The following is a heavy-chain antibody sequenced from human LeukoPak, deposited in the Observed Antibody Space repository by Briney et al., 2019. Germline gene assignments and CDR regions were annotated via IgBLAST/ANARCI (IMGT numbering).Heavy chain of an antibody. D-gene: IGHD5-18*01. J-gene: IGHJ4*02. Sequence: GASVKVSCTVSGYTLTELSMHWVRQAPGKGLEWMGGFDPEDGETIYAQKFQGRVTMTEDTSTDTAYMELSSLRSEDTAVYYCATGYSYGTYYFDYWGQGTLVTVSS. CDR3: ATGYSYGTYYFDY. V-gene: IGHV1-24*01. CDR2: FDPEDGET. CDR1: GYTLTELS.